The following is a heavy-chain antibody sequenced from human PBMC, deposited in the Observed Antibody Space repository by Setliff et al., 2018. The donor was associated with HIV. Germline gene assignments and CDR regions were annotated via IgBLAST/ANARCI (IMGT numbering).Heavy chain of an antibody. Sequence: SLRFSCAASAFTFSNYGMYWVRQAPGKGLEWVAVIWFDGSKKYYTDSVKGRFTISRDDSKNTLYLQMNSLRAEDTAVYYCARGSRQLGYSYYGMDVWGQGTTVTVSS. CDR2: IWFDGSKK. V-gene: IGHV3-33*07. J-gene: IGHJ6*02. D-gene: IGHD1-1*01. CDR1: AFTFSNYG. CDR3: ARGSRQLGYSYYGMDV.